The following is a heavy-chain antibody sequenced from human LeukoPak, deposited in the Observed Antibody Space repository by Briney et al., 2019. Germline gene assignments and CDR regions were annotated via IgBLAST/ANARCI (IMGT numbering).Heavy chain of an antibody. CDR1: GDSVSTNIAA. J-gene: IGHJ4*02. V-gene: IGHV6-1*01. Sequence: SQTLSLTCAISGDSVSTNIAAWNWIRQSPSGGLEWLGRTYYRSKWLNDYAVFVRGRITVTPDTSKNQFSLHLNSVTPEGTAVYYCARGVASDYYDHYGSSGGLDYWGQGTLVTVSS. CDR2: TYYRSKWLN. D-gene: IGHD3-22*01. CDR3: ARGVASDYYDHYGSSGGLDY.